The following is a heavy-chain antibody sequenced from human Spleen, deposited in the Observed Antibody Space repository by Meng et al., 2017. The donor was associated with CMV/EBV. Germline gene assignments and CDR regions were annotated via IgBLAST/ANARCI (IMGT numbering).Heavy chain of an antibody. J-gene: IGHJ5*02. V-gene: IGHV4-39*07. D-gene: IGHD3-22*01. Sequence: SETLSLTCNVSGGSISSSNNYWGWIRQPPGKGLEWIGSICYSGSTYYNPSLKSRVTISVDTSKNQFSLKLSSVTAADTAVYYCARDASSGWAGWFDPWGQGTLVTVSS. CDR3: ARDASSGWAGWFDP. CDR1: GGSISSSNNY. CDR2: ICYSGST.